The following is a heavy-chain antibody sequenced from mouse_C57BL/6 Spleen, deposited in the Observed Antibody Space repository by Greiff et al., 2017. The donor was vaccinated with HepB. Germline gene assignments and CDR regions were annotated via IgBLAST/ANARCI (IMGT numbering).Heavy chain of an antibody. CDR3: AREPPLITTVVAHWYFDV. CDR1: GFSLTSYG. D-gene: IGHD1-1*01. J-gene: IGHJ1*03. V-gene: IGHV2-2*01. Sequence: QVQLKQSGPGLVQPSQSLSITCTVSGFSLTSYGVHWVRQSPGKGLEWLGVIWSGGSTDYNAAFISRLSISKDNSKSQVFFKMNSLQADDTAIYYCAREPPLITTVVAHWYFDVWGTGTTVTVSS. CDR2: IWSGGST.